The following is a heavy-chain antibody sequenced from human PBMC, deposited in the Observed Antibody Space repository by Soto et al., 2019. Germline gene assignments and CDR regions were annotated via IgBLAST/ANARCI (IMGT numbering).Heavy chain of an antibody. Sequence: VQLVESGGGVVQPGRSLRLSCAASGFTFSSYGMHWVRQAPGKGLEWVAVIWYDGSNKYYADSVKGRFTISRDNSKNTLYLQMNSLRAEDTAVYYCARDFGDYSNYGFFDYWGQGTLVTVSS. CDR3: ARDFGDYSNYGFFDY. V-gene: IGHV3-33*01. CDR1: GFTFSSYG. D-gene: IGHD4-4*01. J-gene: IGHJ4*02. CDR2: IWYDGSNK.